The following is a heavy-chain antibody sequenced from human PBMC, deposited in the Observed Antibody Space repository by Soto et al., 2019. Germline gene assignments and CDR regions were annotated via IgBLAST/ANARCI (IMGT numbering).Heavy chain of an antibody. V-gene: IGHV3-21*01. CDR3: ARGSVTTVTIDAFDI. CDR1: GFTFSSYS. J-gene: IGHJ3*02. Sequence: GGSLRLSCAASGFTFSSYSMNWVRQAPGKGLEWVSSISSSSSYIYYADSVKGRFTISRDNAKNSLYLQMNSLRAEDTAVYYCARGSVTTVTIDAFDIWGQGTMVTVSS. D-gene: IGHD4-17*01. CDR2: ISSSSSYI.